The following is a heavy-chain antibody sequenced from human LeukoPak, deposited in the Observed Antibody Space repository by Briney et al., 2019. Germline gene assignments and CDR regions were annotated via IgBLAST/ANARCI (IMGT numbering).Heavy chain of an antibody. CDR3: ATQSLYSSGWKSFDY. CDR2: FDPEDGET. CDR1: RDALGELA. Sequence: SLKLSCKVNRDALGELAKLGVRQTTRKELEWMGGFDPEDGETIYAQKFQGRVTMTEDTSTDTAYMELSSLRSEDTAVYYCATQSLYSSGWKSFDYWGQGTLVTVSS. D-gene: IGHD6-19*01. J-gene: IGHJ4*02. V-gene: IGHV1-24*01.